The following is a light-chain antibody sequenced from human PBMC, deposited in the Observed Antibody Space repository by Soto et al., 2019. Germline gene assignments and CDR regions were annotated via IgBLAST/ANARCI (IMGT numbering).Light chain of an antibody. CDR3: QQLIAYPIT. J-gene: IGKJ5*01. CDR2: GAS. CDR1: QNIVNY. Sequence: DIQMTQSPSSLSASVGDRVTITCRASQNIVNYLNWYQRKPGKAPKLLIYGASSLQRGVPSRFSGSGSGTDFTLTISTLQPEDFATYYCQQLIAYPITFGQGTRLEIK. V-gene: IGKV1-39*01.